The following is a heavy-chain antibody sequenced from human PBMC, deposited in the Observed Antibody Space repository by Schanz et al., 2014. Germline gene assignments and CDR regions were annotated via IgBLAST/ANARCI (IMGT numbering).Heavy chain of an antibody. D-gene: IGHD6-13*01. CDR1: GFRFDDYA. V-gene: IGHV3-9*01. CDR2: MSWNAGSL. J-gene: IGHJ4*02. CDR3: ARLDSSSWYPRY. Sequence: PGGSLRLSCVASGFRFDDYAMHWVRQAPGKGLEWVSGMSWNAGSLGYGDSVKGRFTISRDNAKNSLYLQMNSLRAEDTAVYYCARLDSSSWYPRYWGQGTLLTVSS.